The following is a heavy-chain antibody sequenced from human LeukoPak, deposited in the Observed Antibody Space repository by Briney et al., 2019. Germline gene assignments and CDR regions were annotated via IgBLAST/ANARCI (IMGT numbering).Heavy chain of an antibody. D-gene: IGHD2-2*01. CDR3: ARAVRNQLLSEY. J-gene: IGHJ4*02. CDR2: MNPNSANT. V-gene: IGHV1-8*01. Sequence: ASVKVSCKASGYTFSTYDVTWVRQAPGQGLEWMGRMNPNSANTGYAQSFKGRVTMTSDASISSAYMELSSLRSEDTAVYYCARAVRNQLLSEYWGQGTLITVSS. CDR1: GYTFSTYD.